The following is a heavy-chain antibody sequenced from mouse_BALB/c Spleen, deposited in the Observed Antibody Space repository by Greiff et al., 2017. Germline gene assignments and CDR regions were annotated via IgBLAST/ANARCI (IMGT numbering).Heavy chain of an antibody. CDR2: LNSNGGST. Sequence: EVQGVESGGGLVQPGGSLKLSCAASGFTFSSYGMSWVRQTPDKRLELVATLNSNGGSTYYPASVKGRFTISRDNAKNTLYLQLSSLKSEDTAMYYCARDCRAYYGNYVFAYWGQGTLVTVSA. V-gene: IGHV5-6-3*01. J-gene: IGHJ3*01. CDR1: GFTFSSYG. D-gene: IGHD2-10*01. CDR3: ARDCRAYYGNYVFAY.